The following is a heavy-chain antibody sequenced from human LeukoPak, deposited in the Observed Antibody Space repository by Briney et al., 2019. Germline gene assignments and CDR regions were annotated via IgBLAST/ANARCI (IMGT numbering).Heavy chain of an antibody. CDR1: GFTFSSYW. J-gene: IGHJ5*02. CDR3: AKVLWVATYNWFDP. V-gene: IGHV3-7*03. CDR2: IKQDGSEK. Sequence: GGSLRLSCAASGFTFSSYWMSWVRQAPGKGLEWVANIKQDGSEKYYVDSVKSRFTISRDNAKNSLYLQMNSLRAEDTAVYYCAKVLWVATYNWFDPWGQGTLVTVSS. D-gene: IGHD5-12*01.